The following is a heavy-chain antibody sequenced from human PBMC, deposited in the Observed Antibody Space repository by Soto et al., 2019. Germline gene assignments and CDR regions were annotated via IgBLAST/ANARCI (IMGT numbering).Heavy chain of an antibody. J-gene: IGHJ4*02. CDR2: IYPGDSDT. D-gene: IGHD3-22*01. Sequence: PGESLKISCQASGYSFTTYWISWVRQMPGKGLEWMGIIYPGDSDTRYSPSFQGQVTISADKSISTAYLQWSSLKASDTAMYYCARPGPDYYDSSGYYPTYYFDYWGQGTLVTVSS. CDR1: GYSFTTYW. CDR3: ARPGPDYYDSSGYYPTYYFDY. V-gene: IGHV5-51*01.